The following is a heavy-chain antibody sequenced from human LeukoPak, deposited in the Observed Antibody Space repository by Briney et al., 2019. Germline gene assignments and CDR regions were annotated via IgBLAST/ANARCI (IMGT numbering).Heavy chain of an antibody. CDR3: ARGGYYYDSSGPNYYFDY. V-gene: IGHV3-7*01. J-gene: IGHJ4*02. D-gene: IGHD3-22*01. CDR2: IKQDGSEK. Sequence: PGGSLRLSCAASGFTFSSYWMSWVRQAPGKGLEWVANIKQDGSEKYYVDSVKGRFTISRDNSKNTLYLQMNSLRAEDTAVYYCARGGYYYDSSGPNYYFDYWGQGTLVTVSS. CDR1: GFTFSSYW.